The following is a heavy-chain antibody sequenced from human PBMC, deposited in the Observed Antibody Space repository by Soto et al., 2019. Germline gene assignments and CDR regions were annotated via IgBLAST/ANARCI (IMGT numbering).Heavy chain of an antibody. D-gene: IGHD4-17*01. CDR2: INHDGSET. J-gene: IGHJ5*02. CDR3: ARDLMTTVLENWRDP. V-gene: IGHV3-7*03. Sequence: VQLVESGGDLVQPGGSLRLSCAASGFTFDSYSITWVHQAPGKGLEWVANINHDGSETYYVDSVKGRFTISRDNAMHSLYLQMDSLTAEDPAVYHCARDLMTTVLENWRDPCGEGTLVTVST. CDR1: GFTFDSYS.